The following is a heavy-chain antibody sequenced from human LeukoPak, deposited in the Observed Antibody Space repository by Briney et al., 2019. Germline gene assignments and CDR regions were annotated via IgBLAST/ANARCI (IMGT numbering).Heavy chain of an antibody. D-gene: IGHD5-18*01. CDR3: AREWDTAMAFYYYYGMDV. V-gene: IGHV1-2*06. CDR2: INPNSGGT. Sequence: ASVKVSCKASGYTFTGYYMHWVRQAPGQGLEWMGRINPNSGGTNYARKFQGRVTMTRDTSISTAYMELSRLRSDDTAVYYCAREWDTAMAFYYYYGMDVWGQGTTVTVSS. J-gene: IGHJ6*02. CDR1: GYTFTGYY.